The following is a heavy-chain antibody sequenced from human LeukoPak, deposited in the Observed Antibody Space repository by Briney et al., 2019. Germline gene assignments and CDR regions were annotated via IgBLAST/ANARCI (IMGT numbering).Heavy chain of an antibody. Sequence: SETLSLTCTVSGGCISSYYWSWVRQPPGKGLERIGYIYYSGSTNYNPSLKSRVTISVDTSKNQFSLKLSSVTAADTAVYYCARGRSLAAAGPFDYWGQGTLVTVSS. CDR3: ARGRSLAAAGPFDY. CDR1: GGCISSYY. D-gene: IGHD6-13*01. CDR2: IYYSGST. J-gene: IGHJ4*02. V-gene: IGHV4-59*01.